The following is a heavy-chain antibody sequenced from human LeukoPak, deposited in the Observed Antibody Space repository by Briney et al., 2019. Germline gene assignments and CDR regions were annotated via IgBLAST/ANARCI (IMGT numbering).Heavy chain of an antibody. CDR3: ARDRVGGSGHWYFDL. J-gene: IGHJ2*01. D-gene: IGHD3-10*01. CDR2: IYTSGIT. CDR1: GGSISTFS. V-gene: IGHV4-4*07. Sequence: SETLSLTFTVSGGSISTFSWTWIPQPARERLEWIWGIYTSGITNYSPSLESRVTMSLDTSKNQFSLKVNSVTAADTAMYYCARDRVGGSGHWYFDLWGRGTLVTVSS.